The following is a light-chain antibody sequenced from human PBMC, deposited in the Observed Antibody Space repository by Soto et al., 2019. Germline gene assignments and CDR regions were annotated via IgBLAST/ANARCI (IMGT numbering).Light chain of an antibody. J-gene: IGKJ1*01. CDR3: QQYISSPRT. CDR2: GAS. Sequence: EIVVTQSPGTLSLSPGERATLSCRASQSVSSNYLAWYQQKPGQAPKLLIYGASSRASGIPDRFSGSGSGTDFTLTISRLEPEDFAVYYCQQYISSPRTFGQGTTVEIK. CDR1: QSVSSNY. V-gene: IGKV3-20*01.